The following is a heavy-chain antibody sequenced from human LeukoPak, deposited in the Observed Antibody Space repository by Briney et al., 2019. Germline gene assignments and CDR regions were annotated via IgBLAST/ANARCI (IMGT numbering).Heavy chain of an antibody. J-gene: IGHJ6*03. CDR2: ISSNGGST. V-gene: IGHV3-64*01. CDR1: GFTFSSYA. CDR3: ARDGPYYGSGSYYWEPYYYMDV. D-gene: IGHD3-10*01. Sequence: AGGSLRLSCAASGFTFSSYAMHWVRQAPGKGLEYVSAISSNGGSTYYANSVKGRFTISRDNSKNTLYLQMGSLRAEDVAVYYCARDGPYYGSGSYYWEPYYYMDVWGKGTTVTISS.